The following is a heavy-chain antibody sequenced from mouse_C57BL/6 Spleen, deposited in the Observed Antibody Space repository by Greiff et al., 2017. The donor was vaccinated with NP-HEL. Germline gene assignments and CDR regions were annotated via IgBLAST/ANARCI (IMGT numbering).Heavy chain of an antibody. CDR2: LHPSDSDT. CDR1: GYTFTSYW. Sequence: QVQLQPSGAELVKPGASVKVSCKASGYTFTSYWMHWVKQRPGQGLEWIGRLHPSDSDTNYNQKFKGKATLTVDQSSSTAYMQLSSLTSEDSAVYYFAIWDYDDYWGQGTTLTVSS. J-gene: IGHJ2*01. D-gene: IGHD2-4*01. CDR3: AIWDYDDY. V-gene: IGHV1-74*01.